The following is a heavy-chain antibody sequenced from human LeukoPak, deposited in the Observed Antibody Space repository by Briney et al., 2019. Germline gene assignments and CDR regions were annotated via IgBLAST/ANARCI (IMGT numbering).Heavy chain of an antibody. J-gene: IGHJ4*02. Sequence: SETLSLTCAVSGGSISSSNWWSWVRQPPGKGLEWIGEIYHSGSTKYNPSLKSRVTISVDTSKNQFSLKLSSVTAADTAVYYCARDVGSGWYFGYFDFWGQGTLVTVSS. CDR2: IYHSGST. CDR1: GGSISSSNW. V-gene: IGHV4-4*02. CDR3: ARDVGSGWYFGYFDF. D-gene: IGHD6-19*01.